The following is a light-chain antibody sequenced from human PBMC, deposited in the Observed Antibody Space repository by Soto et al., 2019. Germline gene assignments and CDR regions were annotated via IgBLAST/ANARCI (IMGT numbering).Light chain of an antibody. CDR1: SSDIGGYNY. Sequence: QSALAQPPSASGSPGQSVAISCPGTSSDIGGYNYVSWYQQHPGKAPKLMIYEVNKRPSAVPDRFSSSKSGNTAYLTVSGLQAEDEANYYCSSYAGSSNVFGTGTKVNV. V-gene: IGLV2-8*01. CDR2: EVN. CDR3: SSYAGSSNV. J-gene: IGLJ1*01.